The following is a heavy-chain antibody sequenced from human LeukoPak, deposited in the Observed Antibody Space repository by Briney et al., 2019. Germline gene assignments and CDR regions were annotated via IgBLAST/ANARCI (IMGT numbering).Heavy chain of an antibody. Sequence: ASVKVSCRASGYTFTGYYMHWVRQAPGQGLEWMGRINPNSGGTNYAQKFQGRVIMTRDTSISTAYMELSRLRSDDTAVYYCARETKVGTTSWFDPWGQGTLVTVSS. D-gene: IGHD1-7*01. J-gene: IGHJ5*02. CDR2: INPNSGGT. CDR1: GYTFTGYY. V-gene: IGHV1-2*06. CDR3: ARETKVGTTSWFDP.